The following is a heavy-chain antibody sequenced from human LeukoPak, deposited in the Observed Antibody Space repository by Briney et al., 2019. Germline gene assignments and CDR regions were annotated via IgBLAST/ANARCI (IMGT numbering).Heavy chain of an antibody. V-gene: IGHV3-21*04. CDR1: GFTFSSYW. CDR2: ISSSSSYI. Sequence: GGSLRLSCAASGFTFSSYWMSWVRQAPGKGLEWVSSISSSSSYIYYADSVKGRFTISRDNAKNSLYLQMNSLRAEDTAVYYCARRYGSGSSGTFDYWGQGTLVTVSS. D-gene: IGHD3-10*01. J-gene: IGHJ4*02. CDR3: ARRYGSGSSGTFDY.